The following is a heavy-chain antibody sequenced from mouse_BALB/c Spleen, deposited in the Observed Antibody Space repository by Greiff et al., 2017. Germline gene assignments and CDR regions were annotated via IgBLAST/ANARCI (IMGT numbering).Heavy chain of an antibody. V-gene: IGHV3-2*02. J-gene: IGHJ4*01. CDR1: GYSITSDYA. Sequence: EVQLQESGPGLVKPSQSLSLTCTVTGYSITSDYAWNWIRQFPGNKLEWMGYISYSGSTSYNPSLKSRISITRDTSKNQFFLQLNSVTTEDTASYYCARGGRYEYYAMDYWGQGTSVTVSS. CDR2: ISYSGST. D-gene: IGHD2-14*01. CDR3: ARGGRYEYYAMDY.